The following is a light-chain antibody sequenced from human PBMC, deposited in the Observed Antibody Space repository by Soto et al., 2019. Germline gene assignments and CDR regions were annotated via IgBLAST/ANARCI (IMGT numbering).Light chain of an antibody. V-gene: IGLV2-23*02. CDR2: EVT. J-gene: IGLJ1*01. Sequence: QSALTQPASVSGSPGQSITIPCTGTSRDVGGYNLVSWYQQHPGKAPKLMIYEVTERPSGVSNRFSGSKSGNTASLTISGLQPDDEADYYCCSYAGNSEVFGTGTKVTVL. CDR3: CSYAGNSEV. CDR1: SRDVGGYNL.